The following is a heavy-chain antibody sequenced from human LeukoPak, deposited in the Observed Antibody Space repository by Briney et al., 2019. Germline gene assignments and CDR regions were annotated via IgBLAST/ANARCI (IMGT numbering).Heavy chain of an antibody. Sequence: SETLSLTCSVSGGSITAYFWTWIRQPPGKGLEWIGYISYSGSTNNNPSLKSRVTTSLDTSKNQFSLKLTPVTTADSAMYYCAGSSGWSGVLDYWGQGTLVTVSS. CDR3: AGSSGWSGVLDY. V-gene: IGHV4-59*01. CDR2: ISYSGST. J-gene: IGHJ4*02. CDR1: GGSITAYF. D-gene: IGHD6-19*01.